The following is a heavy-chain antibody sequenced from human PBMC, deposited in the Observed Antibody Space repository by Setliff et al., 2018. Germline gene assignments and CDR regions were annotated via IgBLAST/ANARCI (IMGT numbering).Heavy chain of an antibody. CDR3: ARGRYWFAPNWFDP. Sequence: PSETLSLTCTVSGGSISSGDHYWSWTRQPPGKGLEWIGEINHSGSTNYNPSLKSQVTISVDTSKNQFSLKLSSVTAADTAVYYCARGRYWFAPNWFDPWGLGTLVTVSS. D-gene: IGHD2-21*01. V-gene: IGHV4-39*07. J-gene: IGHJ5*02. CDR1: GGSISSGDHY. CDR2: INHSGST.